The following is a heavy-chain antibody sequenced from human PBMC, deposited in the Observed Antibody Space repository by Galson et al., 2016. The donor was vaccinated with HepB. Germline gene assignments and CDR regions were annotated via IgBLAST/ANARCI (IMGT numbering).Heavy chain of an antibody. V-gene: IGHV2-70*01. CDR1: GFSISTSGMC. Sequence: PALVKPTQTLTLTCTLSGFSISTSGMCVSWIRQTPGKALEWLALISWDDDKYYSTSLQSRLAISKDISKNQVVLKMTDMEPADTATYYCARIRLVGATQMNWYLYFWGRGTQVVVSS. D-gene: IGHD1-26*01. CDR2: ISWDDDK. J-gene: IGHJ2*01. CDR3: ARIRLVGATQMNWYLYF.